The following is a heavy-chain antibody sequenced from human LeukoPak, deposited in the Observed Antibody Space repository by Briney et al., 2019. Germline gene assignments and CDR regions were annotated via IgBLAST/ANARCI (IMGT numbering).Heavy chain of an antibody. Sequence: GSSVKVSCKASGGTFSSYAISWVRQAPGQGLEWMGGIIPIFGTANYAQKFQGRVTITADESTSTAYMELSSLRSEDTAVYYCAKDGLQAGELLPWGQGTLVTVSS. D-gene: IGHD1-26*01. V-gene: IGHV1-69*01. CDR1: GGTFSSYA. J-gene: IGHJ4*02. CDR3: AKDGLQAGELLP. CDR2: IIPIFGTA.